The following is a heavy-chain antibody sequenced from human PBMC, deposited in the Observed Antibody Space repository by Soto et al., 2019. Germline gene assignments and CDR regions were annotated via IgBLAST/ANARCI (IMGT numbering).Heavy chain of an antibody. CDR3: STRAYDTNGYYRFDP. D-gene: IGHD3-22*01. CDR2: INHSGRV. Sequence: SETLSLTCAVYGGSFSGHSWTWIRQSPGKGLEWIGDINHSGRVNYSPSLKSRVAISLDTSKNQFSLTLSAVTAADTAMYYCSTRAYDTNGYYRFDPWGQGTLVTV. J-gene: IGHJ5*01. V-gene: IGHV4-34*01. CDR1: GGSFSGHS.